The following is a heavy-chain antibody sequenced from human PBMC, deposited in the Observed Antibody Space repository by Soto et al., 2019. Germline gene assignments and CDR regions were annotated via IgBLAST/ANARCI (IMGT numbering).Heavy chain of an antibody. D-gene: IGHD3-22*01. V-gene: IGHV1-69*01. CDR1: GGTFSNYA. Sequence: QVQLVQSGAEVRKPGSSVTVSCKASGGTFSNYAISWVRQAPGQGLEWMGGISPIVGTGSYAQKLQGRVTITADEATTTAYIEMSSVSFEVTAVYYGARVVILLPTDSTHYCYQMDVWGPGTTVTVSS. CDR3: ARVVILLPTDSTHYCYQMDV. J-gene: IGHJ6*02. CDR2: ISPIVGTG.